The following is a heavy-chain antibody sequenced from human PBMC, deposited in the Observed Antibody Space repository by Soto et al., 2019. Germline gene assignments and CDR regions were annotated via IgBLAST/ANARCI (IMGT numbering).Heavy chain of an antibody. CDR3: ARDIVLVPAARYNWFDP. Sequence: SETLSLTCTVSGGSISSSSYYWGWIRQPPGKGLEWIGSIYYSGSTYYNPSLKSRVTISVDTSKNHFSLKLSSVTAADTAVYYCARDIVLVPAARYNWFDPWGQGTLVTVSS. J-gene: IGHJ5*02. D-gene: IGHD2-2*01. CDR1: GGSISSSSYY. V-gene: IGHV4-39*02. CDR2: IYYSGST.